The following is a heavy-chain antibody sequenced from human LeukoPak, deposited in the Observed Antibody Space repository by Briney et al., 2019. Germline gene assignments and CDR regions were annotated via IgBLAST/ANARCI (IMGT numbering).Heavy chain of an antibody. CDR3: ASQYSRYYGMDV. Sequence: SVTVSCKASGGTFSSYAISWVRQAPGQGLEWMGGIIPIFGTANYAQKFQGRVTITADESTSTAYMELSSLRSEDTAVYYCASQYSRYYGMDVWGQGTTVTVSS. CDR2: IIPIFGTA. CDR1: GGTFSSYA. V-gene: IGHV1-69*13. J-gene: IGHJ6*02. D-gene: IGHD1-26*01.